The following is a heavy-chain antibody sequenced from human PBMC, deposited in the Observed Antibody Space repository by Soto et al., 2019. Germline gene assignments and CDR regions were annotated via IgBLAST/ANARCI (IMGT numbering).Heavy chain of an antibody. Sequence: QVQLQESGPGLVKPSQTLSLTCTVSGGSISSGGYYWSWIRQHPGKGLEWIGYIYYSGSTYYNPSLKSRVTLSLDTSKNQCSLKLSSVTAADTAVYYCASSSIAVAANFDYWGQGTLVTVSS. J-gene: IGHJ4*02. V-gene: IGHV4-31*03. CDR2: IYYSGST. CDR3: ASSSIAVAANFDY. CDR1: GGSISSGGYY. D-gene: IGHD6-19*01.